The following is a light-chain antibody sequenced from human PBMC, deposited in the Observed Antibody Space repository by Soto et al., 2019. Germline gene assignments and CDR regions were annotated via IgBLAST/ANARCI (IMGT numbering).Light chain of an antibody. CDR2: EVS. CDR3: SSYTSSSTLDV. J-gene: IGLJ1*01. V-gene: IGLV2-14*01. Sequence: QSALTQPASVSGSPGQSITISCTGTSRDVGGYNYVSWYQQHPGKAPKLMIYEVSNRPSGVSNRFSGSKSGNTASLTISGLQAEDEADYYCSSYTSSSTLDVFGTGTKVNV. CDR1: SRDVGGYNY.